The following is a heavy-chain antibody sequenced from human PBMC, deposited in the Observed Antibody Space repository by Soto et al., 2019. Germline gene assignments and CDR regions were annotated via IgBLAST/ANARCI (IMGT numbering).Heavy chain of an antibody. CDR1: GFTFSSYS. CDR3: ARELSARRGWFDP. D-gene: IGHD2-15*01. CDR2: ISSSSSYI. Sequence: GSLRLSCAASGFTFSSYSMNWVRQAPGKGLEWVSSISSSSSYIYYADSVKGRLTISRDNAKNSLYLQMSSLRAEDTAVYYCARELSARRGWFDPWGQGTLVTVSS. V-gene: IGHV3-21*01. J-gene: IGHJ5*02.